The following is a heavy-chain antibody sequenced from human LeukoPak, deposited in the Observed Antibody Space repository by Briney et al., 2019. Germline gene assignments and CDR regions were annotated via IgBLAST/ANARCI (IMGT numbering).Heavy chain of an antibody. CDR2: IYYSGST. J-gene: IGHJ4*02. V-gene: IGHV4-39*01. CDR1: GGSISSGGYY. D-gene: IGHD1-26*01. CDR3: ASQTYSGSYYSTVIDY. Sequence: PSQTLSLTCTVSGGSISSGGYYWSWIRQPPGKGLEWIGSIYYSGSTYYNPSLKSRVTISVDTSKNQFSLKLSSVTAADTAVYYCASQTYSGSYYSTVIDYWGQGTLVTVSS.